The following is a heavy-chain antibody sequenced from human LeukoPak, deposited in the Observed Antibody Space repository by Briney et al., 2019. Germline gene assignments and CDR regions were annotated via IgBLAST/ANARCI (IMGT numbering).Heavy chain of an antibody. J-gene: IGHJ4*02. CDR1: GFTFSSYG. Sequence: GGSLRLSCAASGFTFSSYGMHWVRQAPGKGLEWVAVISYDGSNKYYADSVKGRFTISRDNSKNTLYLQMNSLRAEDTAVYYCAKDHFYDFWSGPGYYFDYWGQGTLVTVSS. CDR2: ISYDGSNK. CDR3: AKDHFYDFWSGPGYYFDY. D-gene: IGHD3-3*01. V-gene: IGHV3-30*18.